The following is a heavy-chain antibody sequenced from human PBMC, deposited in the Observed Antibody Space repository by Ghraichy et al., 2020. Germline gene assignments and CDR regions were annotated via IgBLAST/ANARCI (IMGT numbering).Heavy chain of an antibody. CDR2: IYHTGST. D-gene: IGHD2-15*01. J-gene: IGHJ4*02. Sequence: SETLSLTCAVSGGSISSSNWWSWVRQPPGKGLECIGEIYHTGSTHYNPSLKSRVTISVDKSKNQFSLKLSSVTAADTAVYYCARVGSGSGADYWGQGTLVTVSS. CDR1: GGSISSSNW. CDR3: ARVGSGSGADY. V-gene: IGHV4-4*02.